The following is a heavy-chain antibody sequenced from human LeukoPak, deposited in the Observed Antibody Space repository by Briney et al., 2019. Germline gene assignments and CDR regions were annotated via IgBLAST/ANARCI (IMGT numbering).Heavy chain of an antibody. J-gene: IGHJ4*02. CDR2: INPDTDFT. V-gene: IGHV1-2*02. D-gene: IGHD3-16*01. CDR1: GYRFTDDY. Sequence: ASVKVSCKTSGYRFTDDYIHWVRQAPGQGLEWMGWINPDTDFTNYAPKFRGRVIVTRDTSISTAYLEVRRLTFDDTAIYYCAPTSEAYTSNWSVWGQGTLVTVSP. CDR3: APTSEAYTSNWSV.